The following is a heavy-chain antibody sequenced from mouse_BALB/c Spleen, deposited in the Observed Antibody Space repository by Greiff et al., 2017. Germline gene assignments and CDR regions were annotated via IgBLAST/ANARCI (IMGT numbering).Heavy chain of an antibody. J-gene: IGHJ3*01. CDR2: IWAGGST. CDR3: AREYYRYDGFAY. CDR1: GFSLTSYG. V-gene: IGHV2-9*02. D-gene: IGHD2-14*01. Sequence: VQLVESGPGLVAPSQSLSITCTVSGFSLTSYGVHWVRQPPGKGLEWLGVIWAGGSTNYNSALMSRLSISKDNSKSQVFLKMNSLQTDDTAMYYCAREYYRYDGFAYWGQGTLVTVSA.